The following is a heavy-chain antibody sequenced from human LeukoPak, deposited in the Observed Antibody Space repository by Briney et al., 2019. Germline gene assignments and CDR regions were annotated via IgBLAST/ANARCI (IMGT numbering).Heavy chain of an antibody. V-gene: IGHV1-69*13. CDR2: IIPIFGTA. CDR3: ARELYGRFDP. D-gene: IGHD2-8*01. CDR1: GGTFSSYA. Sequence: ASVKVSCKASGGTFSSYAISWVRQAPRQGLEWMGGIIPIFGTANYAQKFQGRVTITADESTSTAYMELSSLRSEDTAVYYCARELYGRFDPWGQGTLVTVSS. J-gene: IGHJ5*02.